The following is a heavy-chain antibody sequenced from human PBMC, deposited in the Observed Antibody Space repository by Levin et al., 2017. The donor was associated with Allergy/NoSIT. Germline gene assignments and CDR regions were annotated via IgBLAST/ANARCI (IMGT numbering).Heavy chain of an antibody. CDR2: IKQDGSEK. CDR3: AREAGAYYYDSSGAFDI. J-gene: IGHJ3*02. V-gene: IGHV3-7*01. Sequence: GGSLRLSCAASGFTFSSYWMSWVRQAPGKGLEWVANIKQDGSEKYYVDSVKGRFTISRDNAKNSLYLQMNSLRAEDTAVYYCAREAGAYYYDSSGAFDIWGQGTMVTVSS. D-gene: IGHD3-22*01. CDR1: GFTFSSYW.